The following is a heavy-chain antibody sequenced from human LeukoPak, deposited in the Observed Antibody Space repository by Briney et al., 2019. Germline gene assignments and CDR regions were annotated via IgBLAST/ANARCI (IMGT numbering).Heavy chain of an antibody. J-gene: IGHJ4*02. CDR1: GYTFTSYG. D-gene: IGHD3-9*01. V-gene: IGHV1-18*01. CDR2: ISAYNGNT. CDR3: ARDSFPNDWLLLRQRTPLDY. Sequence: ASVKVSCKASGYTFTSYGISWVRQAPGQGLEWMGWISAYNGNTNYAQKLQGRVTMTTDTSTSTAYMELRSLRSDDTAVYYCARDSFPNDWLLLRQRTPLDYWDQGTLVTVSS.